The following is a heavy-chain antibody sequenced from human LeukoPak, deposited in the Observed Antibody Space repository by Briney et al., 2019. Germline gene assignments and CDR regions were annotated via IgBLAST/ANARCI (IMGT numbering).Heavy chain of an antibody. D-gene: IGHD1-1*01. Sequence: SETLSLTCTVSGGSISNYYWGWIRQAPGKGLEWIGSIYYSGNTYYSSSLKSRVTISLDTSKNQFSLNLFSVTAADTAVYYCARFQLYHGDFDSWGQGTLVTVSS. CDR2: IYYSGNT. CDR1: GGSISNYY. CDR3: ARFQLYHGDFDS. J-gene: IGHJ4*02. V-gene: IGHV4-39*07.